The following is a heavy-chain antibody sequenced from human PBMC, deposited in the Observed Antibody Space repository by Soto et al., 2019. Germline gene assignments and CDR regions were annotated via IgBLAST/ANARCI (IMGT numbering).Heavy chain of an antibody. D-gene: IGHD3-22*01. CDR3: AREYYYDSSGYYSWDY. Sequence: QVQLQESGPGLVKPSETLSLTCSVSGDSINSYYWNWIRQPAGKGLEWIGRIYNSGSTSYNPSLKSRVTMSVDKSKNQFYLELSSVTAADTAVYYCAREYYYDSSGYYSWDYWGQGILVTVSS. CDR2: IYNSGST. CDR1: GDSINSYY. V-gene: IGHV4-4*07. J-gene: IGHJ4*02.